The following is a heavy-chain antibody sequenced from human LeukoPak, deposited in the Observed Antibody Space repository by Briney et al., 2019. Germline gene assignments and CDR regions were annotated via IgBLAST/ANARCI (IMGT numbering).Heavy chain of an antibody. D-gene: IGHD3-16*02. CDR1: GGSLSDDY. Sequence: PSETLSLTCSVSGGSLSDDYWSWIRQPPGKALEWIGYINYGGSTNYNPSLKSRVTMSVDTSKNQFSLNLNSVSAADTAVYYCARRRPAPIVNLEEDVQYYMDVWGSGTTVTVSS. J-gene: IGHJ6*03. CDR3: ARRRPAPIVNLEEDVQYYMDV. CDR2: INYGGST. V-gene: IGHV4-59*08.